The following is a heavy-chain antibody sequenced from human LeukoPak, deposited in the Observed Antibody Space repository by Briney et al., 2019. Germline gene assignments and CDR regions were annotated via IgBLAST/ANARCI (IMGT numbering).Heavy chain of an antibody. CDR2: IHYSGNT. J-gene: IGHJ5*02. CDR3: ANMVYSYAPGLFDP. Sequence: SETLSLTCTVSGGSISNSPYCWGWIRQPPGEGLEWIGTIHYSGNTYYNPSLKSRLTISVDTSKNQFSLKLSSVTAADTAVYYCANMVYSYAPGLFDPWGQGTLVTVSS. CDR1: GGSISNSPYC. V-gene: IGHV4-39*07. D-gene: IGHD5-18*01.